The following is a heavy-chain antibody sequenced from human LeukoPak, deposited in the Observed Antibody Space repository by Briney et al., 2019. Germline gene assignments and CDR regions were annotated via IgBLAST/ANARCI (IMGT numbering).Heavy chain of an antibody. CDR3: AKGVTVSGTGDY. Sequence: ETLSLTCTVSGGSISSDNSYWGWICQPPGKGLEWVSAIRGSGDSTYYADSVKGRFTISRDNSKNTLYLQMNSLRVEDTAVYYCAKGVTVSGTGDYWGQGTLVTVSS. J-gene: IGHJ4*02. V-gene: IGHV3-23*01. D-gene: IGHD6-19*01. CDR2: IRGSGDST. CDR1: GGSISSDNSY.